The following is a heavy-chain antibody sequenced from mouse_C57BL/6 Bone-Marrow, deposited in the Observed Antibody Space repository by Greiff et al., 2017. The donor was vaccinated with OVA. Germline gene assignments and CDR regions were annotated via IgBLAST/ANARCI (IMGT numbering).Heavy chain of an antibody. Sequence: VQLKESGPGLVKPSQTVFLTCTVTGISITTGNYRWSWIRQFPGNKLEWIGYIYYSGTITYNPSLTSRTTITRDTPKNQFFLEMNSLTAEDTATYYCARENYGSSYGGGSYWGQGTTLTVSS. CDR2: IYYSGTI. V-gene: IGHV3-5*01. CDR3: ARENYGSSYGGGSY. D-gene: IGHD1-1*01. J-gene: IGHJ2*01. CDR1: GISITTGNYR.